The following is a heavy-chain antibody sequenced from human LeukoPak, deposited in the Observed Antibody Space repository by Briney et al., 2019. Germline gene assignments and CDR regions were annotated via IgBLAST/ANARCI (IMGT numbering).Heavy chain of an antibody. D-gene: IGHD1-26*01. Sequence: ASVNVSCKTSGGTFSSYTISWVRQAPGQGLEWMGRIVPSLGLTNYAQKFQGRVTVTADKSTSTAYMELSSLRSEDTGVYYCTRDPPRDSWEPSWDYWGQGTLITVSA. V-gene: IGHV1-69*04. CDR2: IVPSLGLT. J-gene: IGHJ4*02. CDR3: TRDPPRDSWEPSWDY. CDR1: GGTFSSYT.